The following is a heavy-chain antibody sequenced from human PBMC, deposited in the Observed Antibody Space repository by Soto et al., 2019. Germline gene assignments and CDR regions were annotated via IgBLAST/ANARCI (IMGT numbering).Heavy chain of an antibody. CDR3: AKLNLFVSVAAGRGPFDY. Sequence: VQLLESGGGLVQPGGSLRLSCAASGFTFSNYAMSWVRQAPGKGLEWVSAVSGSGGNTYYADSVQGRFTISRDNSKNMLNLQMNRLRAEDTAVYYCAKLNLFVSVAAGRGPFDYWGQGTLVTVSS. D-gene: IGHD6-13*01. CDR1: GFTFSNYA. J-gene: IGHJ4*02. CDR2: VSGSGGNT. V-gene: IGHV3-23*01.